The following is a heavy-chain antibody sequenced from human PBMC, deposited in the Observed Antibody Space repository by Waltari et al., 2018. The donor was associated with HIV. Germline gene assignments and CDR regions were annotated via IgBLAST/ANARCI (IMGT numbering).Heavy chain of an antibody. CDR3: ARLKYSSGFFDY. CDR1: GFTFSDYY. CDR2: IMSDTDTI. D-gene: IGHD6-19*01. V-gene: IGHV3-11*01. J-gene: IGHJ4*02. Sequence: QVQLVESGGGLVNPGGSLRLACATSGFTFSDYYMTWIRQAPGKGLEWVSYIMSDTDTIYYADSVKGRFTISRNNAKNSLYLQMNRLSVEDAAVYYCARLKYSSGFFDYWGQGALVTVSS.